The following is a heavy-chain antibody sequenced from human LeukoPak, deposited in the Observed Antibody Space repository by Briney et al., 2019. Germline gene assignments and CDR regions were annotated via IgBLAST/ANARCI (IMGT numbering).Heavy chain of an antibody. CDR3: GTVPRVGATGTDH. Sequence: EASVKVSCKAYGYTLTGYYIHWVRQAPGQGLEWMGWIRPNNGDTNYAQKFQGRLIMTRDRSMSTAHMELSSLTSDDTAVYYCGTVPRVGATGTDHWGQGTLVTVSS. CDR2: IRPNNGDT. CDR1: GYTLTGYY. V-gene: IGHV1-2*02. J-gene: IGHJ4*02. D-gene: IGHD1-26*01.